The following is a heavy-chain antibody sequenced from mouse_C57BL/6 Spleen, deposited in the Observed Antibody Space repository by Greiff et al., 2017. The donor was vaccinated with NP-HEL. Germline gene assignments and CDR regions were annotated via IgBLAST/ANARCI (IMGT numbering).Heavy chain of an antibody. Sequence: QVQLQHPGAELVKPGASVKVSCKASGYTFTSYWMHWVKQRPGQGLEWIGRIHPSDSDTNYNQKFKGKATLTVDKSSSTAYMQLSSLTSEDSAVYYCAIAHWYGSRGDYWGQGTTLTVSS. V-gene: IGHV1-74*01. J-gene: IGHJ2*01. CDR1: GYTFTSYW. D-gene: IGHD1-1*01. CDR3: AIAHWYGSRGDY. CDR2: IHPSDSDT.